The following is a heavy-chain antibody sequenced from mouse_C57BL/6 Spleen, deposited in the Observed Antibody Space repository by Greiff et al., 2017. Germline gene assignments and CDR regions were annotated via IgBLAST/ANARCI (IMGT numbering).Heavy chain of an antibody. D-gene: IGHD2-4*01. CDR1: GYTFTSYW. CDR2: FDPSDSYT. Sequence: QVQLQQPGAELVRPGTSVKLSCKASGYTFTSYWMHWVKQRPGQGLEWIGVFDPSDSYTNYNQKFKGKATLTVDTSSSTAYMQLSILTSEDAAVYYCASVDYDWFAYWGQGTLVTVSA. J-gene: IGHJ3*01. V-gene: IGHV1-59*01. CDR3: ASVDYDWFAY.